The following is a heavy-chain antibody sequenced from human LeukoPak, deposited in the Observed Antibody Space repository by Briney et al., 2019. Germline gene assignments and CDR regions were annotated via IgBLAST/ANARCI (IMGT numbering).Heavy chain of an antibody. J-gene: IGHJ4*02. CDR1: GGSISTFY. Sequence: SETLSLTCTVSGGSISTFYWSWIRQPPGKGLEWIGEIYHSGSTNYNPSLKSRVTISVDKSKNQFSLKLSSVTAADTAVYYCARERGNYYDSSGYYGYWGQGTLVTVSS. CDR2: IYHSGST. V-gene: IGHV4-59*12. D-gene: IGHD3-22*01. CDR3: ARERGNYYDSSGYYGY.